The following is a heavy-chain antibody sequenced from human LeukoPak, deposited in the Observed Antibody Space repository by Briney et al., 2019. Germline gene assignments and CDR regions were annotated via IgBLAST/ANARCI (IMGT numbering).Heavy chain of an antibody. D-gene: IGHD5-24*01. Sequence: GGSLRLSCAASGFTFDDYAMHWVRQAPGKGLEWVSLISWDGGGTYYADSVKGRFTISRDNSKNSLYLQMNSLRAEDTALYYCAKDIGMATIGDYFDYWGQGTLVTVSS. J-gene: IGHJ4*02. V-gene: IGHV3-43D*03. CDR2: ISWDGGGT. CDR1: GFTFDDYA. CDR3: AKDIGMATIGDYFDY.